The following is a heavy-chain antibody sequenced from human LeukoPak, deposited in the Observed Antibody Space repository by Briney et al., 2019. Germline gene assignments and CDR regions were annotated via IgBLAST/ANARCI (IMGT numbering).Heavy chain of an antibody. Sequence: GGSLRLSCAASGFTFSSYAMSWVRQAPGKGLEWVSAISGSGGSTYYADSVKGRFTISRDNSKNTLYLQMNSLRAEDTAVYYCARDWTTYSGYDWVYYFDYWGQGTLVTVSS. J-gene: IGHJ4*02. D-gene: IGHD5-12*01. CDR1: GFTFSSYA. CDR3: ARDWTTYSGYDWVYYFDY. CDR2: ISGSGGST. V-gene: IGHV3-23*01.